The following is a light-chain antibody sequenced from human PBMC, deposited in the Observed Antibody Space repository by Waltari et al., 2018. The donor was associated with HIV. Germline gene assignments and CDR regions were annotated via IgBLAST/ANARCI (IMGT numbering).Light chain of an antibody. CDR1: SSDIGGYNY. CDR2: EVT. V-gene: IGLV2-8*01. Sequence: QSTLTQPPSASGSPGQSVTISCTGTSSDIGGYNYVSWYQQYPGKAPKLIMTEVTKRPSGVPERFSCSKSGNTDSLTVSGLQADDEALYYCSSFAPTNKFYVLFGGGTTLTVL. J-gene: IGLJ2*01. CDR3: SSFAPTNKFYVL.